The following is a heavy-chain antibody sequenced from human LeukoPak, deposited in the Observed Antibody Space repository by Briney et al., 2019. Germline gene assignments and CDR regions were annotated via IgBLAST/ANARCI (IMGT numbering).Heavy chain of an antibody. CDR1: GYTLTELS. CDR2: FNPEDGET. Sequence: ASVKVSCKVSGYTLTELSMHWVRQAPGKGLEWMGGFNPEDGETIYAQKFQGRVTMTEDTSTDTAYMELSSLRSEDTAVYYCATPLWVTTGNFDYWGQGTLVTVSS. V-gene: IGHV1-24*01. CDR3: ATPLWVTTGNFDY. D-gene: IGHD4-17*01. J-gene: IGHJ4*02.